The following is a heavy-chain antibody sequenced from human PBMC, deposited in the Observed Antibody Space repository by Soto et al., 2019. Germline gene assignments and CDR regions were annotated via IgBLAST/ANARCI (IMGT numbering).Heavy chain of an antibody. V-gene: IGHV4-31*03. CDR1: GDSIGGVGY. J-gene: IGHJ5*02. CDR2: ISSSGST. D-gene: IGHD2-21*02. Sequence: SETLSLTCTVSGDSIGGVGYWSWIRQFPGRGLEWIGCISSSGSTYYNPALNNRISLSLDTSQNQFSLKLLSVTAADTAIYYCARSGVTGIVIPSHWFDPWVQGTLVTVSS. CDR3: ARSGVTGIVIPSHWFDP.